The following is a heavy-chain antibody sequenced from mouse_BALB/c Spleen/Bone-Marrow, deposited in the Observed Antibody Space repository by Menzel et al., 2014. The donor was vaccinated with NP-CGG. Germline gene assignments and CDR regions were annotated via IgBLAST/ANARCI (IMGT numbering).Heavy chain of an antibody. CDR2: ISDGGSYT. Sequence: EVKLEESGGGLVKPGGSLKLSCAASGFTFSDYYMYWVRQTPEKRLEWVATISDGGSYTDYPGSVKGRFTVSRDNAKNNLYLQMSSLKSEDTAMYFCARTYRPFALDYWGQGTSVTVSS. CDR1: GFTFSDYY. D-gene: IGHD2-14*01. J-gene: IGHJ4*01. CDR3: ARTYRPFALDY. V-gene: IGHV5-4*02.